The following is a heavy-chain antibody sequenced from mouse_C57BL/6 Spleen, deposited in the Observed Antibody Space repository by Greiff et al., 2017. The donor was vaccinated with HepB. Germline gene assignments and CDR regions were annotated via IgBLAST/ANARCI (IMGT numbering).Heavy chain of an antibody. CDR2: IDPEDGDT. V-gene: IGHV14-1*01. J-gene: IGHJ3*01. CDR3: TTEKDYYGSSWGFAY. D-gene: IGHD1-1*01. Sequence: VHVKQSGAELVRPGASVKLSCTASGFNIKDYYMHWVKQRPEQGLEWIGRIDPEDGDTEYAPKFQGKATMTADTSSNTAYLQLSSLTSEDTAVYYCTTEKDYYGSSWGFAYWGQGTLVTVSA. CDR1: GFNIKDYY.